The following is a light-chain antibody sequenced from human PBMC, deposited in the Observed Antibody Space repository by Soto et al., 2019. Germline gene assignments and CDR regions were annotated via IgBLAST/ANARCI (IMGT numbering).Light chain of an antibody. CDR1: QSVSSS. CDR2: GIS. V-gene: IGKV3-15*01. J-gene: IGKJ4*01. Sequence: EIVMTQSPATLSVSPGERATLSCRASQSVSSSLAWYQQKPGQAPRLLIYGISTRATGLPGRFSGSGSGTEFTLTISSLQSEDLAVYYCQQDNNWPLTFGGGTKVEIK. CDR3: QQDNNWPLT.